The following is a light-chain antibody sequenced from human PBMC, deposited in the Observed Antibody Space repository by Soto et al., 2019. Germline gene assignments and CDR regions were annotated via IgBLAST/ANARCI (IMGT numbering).Light chain of an antibody. Sequence: QAVVTQEPSVTVSPGGTGTLTCDSSTGPVTSGHYPYWFQQKPGQAPTTLIFDTDKRHSWTPARFSGALLGGKAALTLSGAQPDDEAEYYCLLSYHGGPYVFGTGTKVTVL. V-gene: IGLV7-46*01. CDR3: LLSYHGGPYV. J-gene: IGLJ1*01. CDR1: TGPVTSGHY. CDR2: DTD.